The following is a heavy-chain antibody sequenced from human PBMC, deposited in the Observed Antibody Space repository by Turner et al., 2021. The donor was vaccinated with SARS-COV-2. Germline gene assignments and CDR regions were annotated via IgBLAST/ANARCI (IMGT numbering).Heavy chain of an antibody. CDR2: IYYSGST. J-gene: IGHJ6*02. CDR1: GGTISSISYY. Sequence: QLQLQESGPGLVKPSENLSLTCTVSGGTISSISYYWGWIRQPPGKGLEWIGSIYYSGSTYYNPSLKSRVTISVDTSKNQFSLKLSSVTAADTAVYYCAGEVVVLTTTHYGMDVWGQGTTVTVSS. D-gene: IGHD1-26*01. CDR3: AGEVVVLTTTHYGMDV. V-gene: IGHV4-39*01.